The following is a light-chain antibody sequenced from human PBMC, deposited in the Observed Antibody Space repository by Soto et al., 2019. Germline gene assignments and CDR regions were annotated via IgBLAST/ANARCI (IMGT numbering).Light chain of an antibody. J-gene: IGKJ1*01. Sequence: DIQMTQSPSTLSASVGDRVTSTCRASQSISSWLAWYQQKPGKAPKLLIYKASSLESGVPSRFSGSGSGTEFTLTISSLQPDDFATYYCQQYNSYWTFGQGIKVEIQ. V-gene: IGKV1-5*03. CDR3: QQYNSYWT. CDR2: KAS. CDR1: QSISSW.